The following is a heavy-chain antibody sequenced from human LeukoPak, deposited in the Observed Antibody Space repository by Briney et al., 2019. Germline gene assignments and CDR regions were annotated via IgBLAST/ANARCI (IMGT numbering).Heavy chain of an antibody. Sequence: GMSLRLSCAASGVTLSPYGMHWVRQAPGEGLEWVGVIWYDVNHKYYADSVKGRFIISRDNSKNTLFLQMNSLRAEDTATYYCARPYGDYARSALDIWGQGTLVTVSS. J-gene: IGHJ3*02. D-gene: IGHD4-17*01. CDR1: GVTLSPYG. CDR2: IWYDVNHK. CDR3: ARPYGDYARSALDI. V-gene: IGHV3-33*08.